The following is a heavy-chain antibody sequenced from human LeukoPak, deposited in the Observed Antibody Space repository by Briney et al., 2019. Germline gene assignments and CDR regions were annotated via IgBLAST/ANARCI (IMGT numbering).Heavy chain of an antibody. CDR3: ARGIESYGDYGY. D-gene: IGHD4-17*01. CDR1: GGSISSGSNY. Sequence: PSETLSLTCTVSGGSISSGSNYWSWIRQPAGKGLEWIGRIYTSGNTHYKPSLKSRVTISLDTSKNQFSLKLSSLTAADTAIYYCARGIESYGDYGYWGQGILVTVSS. J-gene: IGHJ4*02. CDR2: IYTSGNT. V-gene: IGHV4-61*02.